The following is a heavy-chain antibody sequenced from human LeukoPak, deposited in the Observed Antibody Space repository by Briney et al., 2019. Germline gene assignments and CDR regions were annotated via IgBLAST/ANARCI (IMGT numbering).Heavy chain of an antibody. CDR2: ISGSGGST. Sequence: GGSLRLSCAASGFTVTGNYMSWVRQAPGKGLEWVSGISGSGGSTYYADSVKGHFTISRDNSKNTLYLQMNSLRAEDTAIYYCAKDLIAYSYGYAGRSNFDYWGQGTLVTVSS. CDR1: GFTVTGNY. CDR3: AKDLIAYSYGYAGRSNFDY. V-gene: IGHV3-23*01. J-gene: IGHJ4*02. D-gene: IGHD5-18*01.